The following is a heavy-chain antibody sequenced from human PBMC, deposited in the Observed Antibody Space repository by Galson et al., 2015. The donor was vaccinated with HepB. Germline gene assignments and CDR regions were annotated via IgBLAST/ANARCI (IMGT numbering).Heavy chain of an antibody. CDR3: ARLFSGEWLVHPYFDY. CDR2: IYHSGST. J-gene: IGHJ4*02. CDR1: GYSISSGYY. Sequence: QVQLQESGPGLVKPSETLSLTCTVSGYSISSGYYWGWIRQPPGKGLEWIGSIYHSGSTYYNPSLKSRVTISVDTSKNQFSLKLSSVTAADTAVYYCARLFSGEWLVHPYFDYWGQGTLVTVSS. D-gene: IGHD6-19*01. V-gene: IGHV4-38-2*02.